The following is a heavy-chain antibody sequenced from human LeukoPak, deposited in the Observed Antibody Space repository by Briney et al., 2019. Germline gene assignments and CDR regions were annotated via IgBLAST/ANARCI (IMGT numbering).Heavy chain of an antibody. V-gene: IGHV4-34*01. Sequence: PSETLSLTCAVSGGSISGYYWSWIRQPPGKGLEWIGEINHSGSTNYNPSLKSRVTISVDTSKNQFSLKLSSVTAADTAVYYCARGPLPDAFDIWGQGTMVTVSS. CDR3: ARGPLPDAFDI. D-gene: IGHD1-26*01. CDR2: INHSGST. CDR1: GGSISGYY. J-gene: IGHJ3*02.